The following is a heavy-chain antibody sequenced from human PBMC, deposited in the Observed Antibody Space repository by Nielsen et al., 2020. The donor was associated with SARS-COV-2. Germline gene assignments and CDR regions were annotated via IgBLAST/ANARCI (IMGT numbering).Heavy chain of an antibody. CDR2: INHSGST. Sequence: SQTLSLTRAVYGGSFSGYYWSWIRQPPGKGLEWIGEINHSGSTNYNPSLKSRVTISVDTSKNQFSLKLSSVTAADTAVYYCARGRPFRTSIAARPRGFDYWGQGTLVTVSS. CDR1: GGSFSGYY. D-gene: IGHD6-6*01. V-gene: IGHV4-34*01. J-gene: IGHJ4*02. CDR3: ARGRPFRTSIAARPRGFDY.